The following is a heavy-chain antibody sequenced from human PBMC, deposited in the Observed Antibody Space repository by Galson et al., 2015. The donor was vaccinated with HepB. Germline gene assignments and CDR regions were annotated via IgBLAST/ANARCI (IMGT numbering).Heavy chain of an antibody. Sequence: SVKVSCKASGYTFTNYAMNWVRQAPGQGLEWMGWINNNTGNPTYAQGFTGRFVFSLYTSVSTAYLQISSLKAEDTAVYYCARKGYCRRSYCFDVFDIWGQGTMVTVSS. CDR2: INNNTGNP. CDR3: ARKGYCRRSYCFDVFDI. D-gene: IGHD2-15*01. CDR1: GYTFTNYA. V-gene: IGHV7-4-1*02. J-gene: IGHJ3*02.